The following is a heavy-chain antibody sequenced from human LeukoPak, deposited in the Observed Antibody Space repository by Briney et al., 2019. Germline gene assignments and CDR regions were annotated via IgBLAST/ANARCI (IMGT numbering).Heavy chain of an antibody. CDR3: ANIVVVSRYTEYDY. CDR2: IIPIFGTA. V-gene: IGHV1-69*06. CDR1: GCTFSSNA. D-gene: IGHD2-21*01. J-gene: IGHJ4*02. Sequence: SVKVSCKASGCTFSSNAISWVRQAPGQGLEWMGGIIPIFGTANYAQKFQGRVTITADKPTSTAYMELSSLRSEDTAVYYCANIVVVSRYTEYDYWGQGTLVTVSS.